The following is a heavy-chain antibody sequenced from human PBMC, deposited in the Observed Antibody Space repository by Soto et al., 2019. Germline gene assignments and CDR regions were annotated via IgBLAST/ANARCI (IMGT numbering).Heavy chain of an antibody. V-gene: IGHV1-8*01. Sequence: ASVKISCKASGYTFTSYDINWVRQATGQGLEWMGWMNPNSGNTGYAQKFQGRVTMTRNTSISTAYMELSSLRSEDTAVYYCAREDSSSSGVNWFDPWGQGTLVTVSS. CDR3: AREDSSSSGVNWFDP. D-gene: IGHD6-6*01. CDR1: GYTFTSYD. J-gene: IGHJ5*02. CDR2: MNPNSGNT.